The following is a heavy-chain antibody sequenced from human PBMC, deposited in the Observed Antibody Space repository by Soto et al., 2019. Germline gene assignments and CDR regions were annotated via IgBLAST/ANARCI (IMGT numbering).Heavy chain of an antibody. V-gene: IGHV4-38-2*01. CDR2: IYHSGST. CDR3: AKYGENYYYGMDV. D-gene: IGHD4-17*01. CDR1: GYSISSGYY. Sequence: PSETLSLTCAVSGYSISSGYYWGWIRQPPGKGLKWIGNIYHSGSTYYNPSLKSRVTISIDTSKNQFSLKLYSVTAADTAVYYCAKYGENYYYGMDVWGQGTTVTVSS. J-gene: IGHJ6*02.